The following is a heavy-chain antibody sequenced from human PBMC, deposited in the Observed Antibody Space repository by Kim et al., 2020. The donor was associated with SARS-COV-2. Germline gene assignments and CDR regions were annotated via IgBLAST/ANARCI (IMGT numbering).Heavy chain of an antibody. CDR3: ARHRRRWLQLGAGYFDY. V-gene: IGHV4-39*01. CDR1: GGSISSSSYY. D-gene: IGHD5-12*01. Sequence: SETLSLTCTVSGGSISSSSYYWGWIRQPPGQGLEGIGRIYYSGSTYYNPSLKSRVTLSVATSKNQFSLKLSSVTAADTAVYYCARHRRRWLQLGAGYFDYWGQGTLVTVSS. J-gene: IGHJ4*02. CDR2: IYYSGST.